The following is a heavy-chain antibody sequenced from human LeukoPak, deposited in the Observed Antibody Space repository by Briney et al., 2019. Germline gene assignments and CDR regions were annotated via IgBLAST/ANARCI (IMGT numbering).Heavy chain of an antibody. Sequence: SETLSLTCTVSGASISSSSYSWGRIRQPPGKGLEWIASISYGGSTYYNPSLKSRVTISVDTSKNEFSLKLTFVTAADTAVYYCARPYFGYNTGWTIDSWGQGTLVTVSS. CDR3: ARPYFGYNTGWTIDS. CDR2: ISYGGST. J-gene: IGHJ4*02. D-gene: IGHD6-19*01. V-gene: IGHV4-39*01. CDR1: GASISSSSYS.